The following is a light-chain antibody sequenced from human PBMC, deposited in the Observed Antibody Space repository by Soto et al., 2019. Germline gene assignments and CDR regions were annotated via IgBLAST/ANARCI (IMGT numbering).Light chain of an antibody. CDR3: MQHTHWPWT. CDR1: QSLVYSDGNTY. CDR2: KVS. J-gene: IGKJ1*01. V-gene: IGKV2-30*01. Sequence: DVVMTQSPLSLPVTLGQPASSSCRSSQSLVYSDGNTYLHWFQQRPGQSPRRLIHKVSIRDSGVPDRFSGSGSGTDFTLKISRVEPEDVGVYYCMQHTHWPWTFGQGTKGDI.